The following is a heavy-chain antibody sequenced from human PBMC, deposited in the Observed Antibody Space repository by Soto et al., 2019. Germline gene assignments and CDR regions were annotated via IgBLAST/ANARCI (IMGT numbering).Heavy chain of an antibody. V-gene: IGHV3-48*01. CDR2: ISSSSSTI. CDR1: GFTFSSYS. J-gene: IGHJ4*02. Sequence: GGSLRLSCAASGFTFSSYSMNWVRQAPGKGLEWVSYISSSSSTIYYADSVKGRFTISRDNAKNSLYLQMNSLRAEDTAVYYCARDLYPASKVRGVLWGQGTLVTVCS. CDR3: ARDLYPASKVRGVL. D-gene: IGHD3-10*01.